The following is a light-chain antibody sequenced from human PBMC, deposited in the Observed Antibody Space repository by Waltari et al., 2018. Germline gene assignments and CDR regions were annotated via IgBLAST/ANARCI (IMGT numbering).Light chain of an antibody. V-gene: IGLV1-40*01. J-gene: IGLJ2*01. Sequence: QSVLTQPPSVSGTPGQRVTISCSGSTSNIGAGHDVHWYQHLPGTAPKLLIYVNNKRPSGGPDRFSGSKSGTSASLAITGLQADDEADYFCQSFDNMLSGGVVFGGGTKLAVL. CDR3: QSFDNMLSGGVV. CDR1: TSNIGAGHD. CDR2: VNN.